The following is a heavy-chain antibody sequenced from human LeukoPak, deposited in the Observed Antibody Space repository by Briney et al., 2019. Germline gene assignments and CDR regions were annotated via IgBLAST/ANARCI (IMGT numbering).Heavy chain of an antibody. V-gene: IGHV3-15*01. J-gene: IGHJ5*02. CDR3: TSHAAFDP. CDR1: GFTFNNAW. Sequence: PGGSLRLSCAASGFTFNNAWMNWVRQAPGKGLEWVGRIKSKNVGGTTDYAAPVKGRFTVSRDDSKNTVYLQMNSLKIEDTAVYYCTSHAAFDPWGQGTLVTVSS. CDR2: IKSKNVGGTT.